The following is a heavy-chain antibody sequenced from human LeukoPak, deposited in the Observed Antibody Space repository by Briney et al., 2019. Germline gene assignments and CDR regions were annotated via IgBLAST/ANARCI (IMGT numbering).Heavy chain of an antibody. CDR3: AKDRVLLYFGESQH. Sequence: PGGSLRLSCAASGFTFSSYWMSWVRQAPGKGLEWVSAISGSGGSTYYADSVKGRFTISRDNSKNTLYLQMNSLRAEDTAVYYCAKDRVLLYFGESQHWGQGTLVTVSS. CDR1: GFTFSSYW. D-gene: IGHD3-10*01. V-gene: IGHV3-23*01. CDR2: ISGSGGST. J-gene: IGHJ4*02.